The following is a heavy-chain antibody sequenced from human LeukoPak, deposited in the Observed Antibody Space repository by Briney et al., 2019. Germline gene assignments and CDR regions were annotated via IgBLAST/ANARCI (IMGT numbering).Heavy chain of an antibody. CDR1: GYTFTGQY. Sequence: ASVTVSCKASGYTFTGQYMHWVRQAPGQGLEWMGWINPNSGGKHYGQKFQGRVTMTRDTSISTAYMELSSLRSDDTAVYYCAREGRVELHNWKYDGCDHWGQGTLVTVSS. CDR3: AREGRVELHNWKYDGCDH. CDR2: INPNSGGK. D-gene: IGHD1-7*01. J-gene: IGHJ4*02. V-gene: IGHV1-2*02.